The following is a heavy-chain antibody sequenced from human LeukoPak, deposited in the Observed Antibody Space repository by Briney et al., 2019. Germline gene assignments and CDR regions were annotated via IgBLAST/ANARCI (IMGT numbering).Heavy chain of an antibody. Sequence: GGSLRLSCAASGFTFSSYSMNWVRQAPGKGLEWVSYISSSSSTIYYADSVKGRFTISRDNAKNSLYLQMNSLRDEDTAVYYCARDPHYYDSSGYYSDAFDVWGQGTMVTVSS. CDR1: GFTFSSYS. J-gene: IGHJ3*01. D-gene: IGHD3-22*01. CDR3: ARDPHYYDSSGYYSDAFDV. CDR2: ISSSSSTI. V-gene: IGHV3-48*02.